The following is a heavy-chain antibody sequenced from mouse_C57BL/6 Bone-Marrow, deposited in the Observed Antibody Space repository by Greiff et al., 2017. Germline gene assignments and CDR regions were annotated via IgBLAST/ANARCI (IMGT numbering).Heavy chain of an antibody. CDR2: ISRGGSYT. CDR1: GFTFSSYG. J-gene: IGHJ2*01. D-gene: IGHD1-1*02. CDR3: ARQGALWYYFDY. V-gene: IGHV5-6*01. Sequence: EVQLVESGGDFVKPGGSLKLSCAASGFTFSSYGMSWVRQTPDQRLEWVATISRGGSYTNYPHSVKCRFPFSRDNAKNTLYLQRSRLKSEDTAMDYCARQGALWYYFDYWGQGTTRTVSS.